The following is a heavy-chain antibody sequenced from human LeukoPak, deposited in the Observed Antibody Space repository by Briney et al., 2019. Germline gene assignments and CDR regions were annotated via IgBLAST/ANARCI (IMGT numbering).Heavy chain of an antibody. CDR2: INHSGST. Sequence: PSETLSLTCAVYGGSFSGYYWSWIRQPPGKGLEWIGEINHSGSTNYNPSLKSRVTISVDTSKNQFSLKLSSVTAADTAVYYCARDRSSSWYGGYFDYWGQGTLVTVSS. J-gene: IGHJ4*02. CDR1: GGSFSGYY. D-gene: IGHD6-13*01. CDR3: ARDRSSSWYGGYFDY. V-gene: IGHV4-34*01.